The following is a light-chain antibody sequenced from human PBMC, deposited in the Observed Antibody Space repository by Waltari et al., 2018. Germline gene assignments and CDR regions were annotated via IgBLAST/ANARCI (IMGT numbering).Light chain of an antibody. CDR2: DVT. CDR1: SSDVGGYNY. Sequence: QSALTQPPSASGSPGQSVTISCPGTSSDVGGYNYVSWYQQHPGKAPKLLIYDVTKRPSGVPDRVSASKSGDTASLTVSGLQAEDEADYYCSSFTPRTNVLFGGGTKLTVL. J-gene: IGLJ2*01. V-gene: IGLV2-8*01. CDR3: SSFTPRTNVL.